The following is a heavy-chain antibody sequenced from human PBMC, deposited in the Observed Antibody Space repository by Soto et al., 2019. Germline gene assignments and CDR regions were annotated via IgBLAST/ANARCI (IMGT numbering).Heavy chain of an antibody. CDR2: ISSDGSNN. CDR1: GFTFSNYA. D-gene: IGHD2-15*01. J-gene: IGHJ4*02. Sequence: QVQLVESGGGVVQPGRSLRLSCAASGFTFSNYAMHWVRQAPGKGLEWVAVISSDGSNNYYADSVKGPFTISRDNSKNTLFLQINSLKAENTAVYYCASSTGCGGGSCYSDLDYWGQGALVTVSS. V-gene: IGHV3-30-3*01. CDR3: ASSTGCGGGSCYSDLDY.